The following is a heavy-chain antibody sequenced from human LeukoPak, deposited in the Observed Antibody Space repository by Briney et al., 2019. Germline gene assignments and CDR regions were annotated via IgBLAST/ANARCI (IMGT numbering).Heavy chain of an antibody. V-gene: IGHV4-39*07. CDR1: GGSINSSNYF. CDR2: ISYSGST. D-gene: IGHD1-26*01. CDR3: ASQPSAGSGSYPRPFDF. Sequence: SETLSLTCSVSGGSINSSNYFWAWIRQPPGKGLEWIGSISYSGSTYDNPSLKSRVTMSVDTSENQFSLKLTSVTGADTAVYYCASQPSAGSGSYPRPFDFWGQGTLVTVSS. J-gene: IGHJ4*02.